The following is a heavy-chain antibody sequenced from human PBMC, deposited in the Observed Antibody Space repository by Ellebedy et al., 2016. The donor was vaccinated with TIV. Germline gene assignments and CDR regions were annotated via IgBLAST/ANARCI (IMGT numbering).Heavy chain of an antibody. J-gene: IGHJ2*01. CDR1: VGSISTYH. V-gene: IGHV4-59*12. CDR3: AREAGAAGHYYYFDL. D-gene: IGHD3-22*01. Sequence: SETLSLXCNVSVGSISTYHWTWIRQPPGKGLEWIGYIYYSGSTNYNPSLKSRVTMSVDTSRNHLSLTLRSVTGADTAIYYCAREAGAAGHYYYFDLWGRGTLVTVSS. CDR2: IYYSGST.